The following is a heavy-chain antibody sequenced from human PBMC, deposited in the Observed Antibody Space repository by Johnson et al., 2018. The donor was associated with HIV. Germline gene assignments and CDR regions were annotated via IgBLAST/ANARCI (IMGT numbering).Heavy chain of an antibody. CDR2: LYSGGGT. D-gene: IGHD3-16*01. J-gene: IGHJ3*02. CDR3: ARVSYDGILKTVGAFDI. V-gene: IGHV3-66*01. Sequence: VQLVESGGGVVQPGRSLRLSCAASGFTFSSYAMSWVRPAPGKGLEWVSVLYSGGGTYSVDPVKGRFTTSRDNSENTLYVQMNNLRAEDTAVYYWARVSYDGILKTVGAFDIWGQGTMVTVSS. CDR1: GFTFSSYA.